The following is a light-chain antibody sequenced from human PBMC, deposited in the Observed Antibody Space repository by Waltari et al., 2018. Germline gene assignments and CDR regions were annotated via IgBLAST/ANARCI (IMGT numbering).Light chain of an antibody. V-gene: IGKV3-20*01. CDR3: QQYGGSPNT. CDR1: QSVASPY. Sequence: EIVLTQSPDTLSFSPGERAHLSCRASQSVASPYLAWYQQKPGQSPRLLIYGASSRATGIPDRFSGSGSGTDFTLTITRLEPEDFAVYYCQQYGGSPNTFGQGTKLEI. J-gene: IGKJ2*01. CDR2: GAS.